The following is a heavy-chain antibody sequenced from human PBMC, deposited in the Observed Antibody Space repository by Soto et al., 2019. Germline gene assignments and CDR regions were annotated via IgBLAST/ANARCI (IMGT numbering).Heavy chain of an antibody. Sequence: SETLSLTCTVSGGSISSYYWSWIRQPPGKGLEWIGYIYYSGSTNYNPSLKSRVTISVDTSKNQFSLKLSSVTAADTAVYYCARQISWGLWFGELLYGGYFDYWGQGTLVTVSS. V-gene: IGHV4-59*01. D-gene: IGHD3-10*01. J-gene: IGHJ4*02. CDR2: IYYSGST. CDR1: GGSISSYY. CDR3: ARQISWGLWFGELLYGGYFDY.